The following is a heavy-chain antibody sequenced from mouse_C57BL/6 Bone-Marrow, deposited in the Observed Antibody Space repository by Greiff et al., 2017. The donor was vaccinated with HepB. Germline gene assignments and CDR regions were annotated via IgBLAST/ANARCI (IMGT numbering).Heavy chain of an antibody. V-gene: IGHV3-6*01. CDR2: ISYDGSN. D-gene: IGHD1-1*01. CDR1: GYSITSGYY. CDR3: ARAVLRWAWFAY. Sequence: EVQVVESGPGLVKPSQSLSLTCSVTGYSITSGYYWNWIRQFPGNKLEWMGYISYDGSNNYNPSLKNRISITRDTSKNQFFLKLNSVTTEDTATYYCARAVLRWAWFAYWGQGTLVTVSA. J-gene: IGHJ3*01.